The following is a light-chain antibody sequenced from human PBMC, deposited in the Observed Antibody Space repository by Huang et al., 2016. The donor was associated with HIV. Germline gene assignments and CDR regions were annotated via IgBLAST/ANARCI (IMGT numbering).Light chain of an antibody. Sequence: EIVLTQSPGTLSLSPGDRATLSCRASQSVSSSYLAWYQQKPGQAPRLLFYGASSRATGIPDRFSGSGSGTDFTLTISRLEPEEFAVYYCQQYDSSPWTFGQGTKVEIK. CDR3: QQYDSSPWT. CDR2: GAS. J-gene: IGKJ1*01. V-gene: IGKV3-20*01. CDR1: QSVSSSY.